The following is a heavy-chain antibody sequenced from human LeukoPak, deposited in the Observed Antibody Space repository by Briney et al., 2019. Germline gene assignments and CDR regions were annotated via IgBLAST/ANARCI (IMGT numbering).Heavy chain of an antibody. D-gene: IGHD1-1*01. CDR1: GGSISSGSYY. V-gene: IGHV4-61*02. Sequence: SETLSLTCTVSGGSISSGSYYWSWIRQPAGKGLEWIGRIYTSGSTNYNPSLKSRVTISVDTSKNQFSLKVNSVTAADTAVYFCAREPPGTTGTTCWFDPWGQGTLVTVSS. CDR3: AREPPGTTGTTCWFDP. J-gene: IGHJ5*02. CDR2: IYTSGST.